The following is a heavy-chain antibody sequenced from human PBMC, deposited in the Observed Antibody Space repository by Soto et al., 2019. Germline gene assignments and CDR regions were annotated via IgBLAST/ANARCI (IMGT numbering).Heavy chain of an antibody. CDR2: VSGNNGAS. J-gene: IGHJ5*01. CDR3: VRDQKYFRVNGNWFDS. D-gene: IGHD2-2*01. Sequence: ASVKFSCKASGYTSADFGISWVRQAPGQGLEWMGWVSGNNGASNPAPKVQGRITMTLDTSTGVSYMALRSLRSDDTAIYYCVRDQKYFRVNGNWFDSWGQGTLVTVSS. V-gene: IGHV1-18*04. CDR1: GYTSADFG.